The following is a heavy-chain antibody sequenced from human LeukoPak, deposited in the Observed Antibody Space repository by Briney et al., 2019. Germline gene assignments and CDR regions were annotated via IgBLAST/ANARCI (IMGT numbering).Heavy chain of an antibody. D-gene: IGHD3-10*01. CDR3: ARASITMVRGVITRVFDY. J-gene: IGHJ4*02. V-gene: IGHV4-59*01. CDR1: GGSISSYY. CDR2: IYYSGST. Sequence: SETLSLTCTVSGGSISSYYWSWIRQPPGKGLEWIGDIYYSGSTNYNPSLKSRVTISVDTSKNQFSLKLSSVTAADTAVYYCARASITMVRGVITRVFDYRGQGTLVTVSS.